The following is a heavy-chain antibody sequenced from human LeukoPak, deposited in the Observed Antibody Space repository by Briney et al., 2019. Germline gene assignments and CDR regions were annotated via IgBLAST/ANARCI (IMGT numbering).Heavy chain of an antibody. CDR2: IQSSGSA. CDR3: ARRRLFLAHAFDI. Sequence: SETLSLTCTVSAGSIINGSYFWTWIRQPAGKGLEWIGRIQSSGSANYSPSLKSRVTISVDTPKNQFSLKLTSVTVADTAVYYCARRRLFLAHAFDIWGQGTMVTVSS. V-gene: IGHV4-61*02. D-gene: IGHD4/OR15-4a*01. J-gene: IGHJ3*02. CDR1: AGSIINGSYF.